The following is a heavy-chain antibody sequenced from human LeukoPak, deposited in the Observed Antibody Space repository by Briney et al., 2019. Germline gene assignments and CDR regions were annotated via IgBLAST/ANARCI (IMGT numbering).Heavy chain of an antibody. V-gene: IGHV3-48*04. CDR3: ASQEGYGYSFDN. D-gene: IGHD5-18*01. CDR2: ISSGSSTI. Sequence: GGSLRLSFAVSGLSFRSYSMDWVRQAPGKGLEWLSYISSGSSTIFYADSVKGRFTISRDNAKKSLYLQMNSLRAEDTAVYYCASQEGYGYSFDNWGQGILVTVSS. CDR1: GLSFRSYS. J-gene: IGHJ4*02.